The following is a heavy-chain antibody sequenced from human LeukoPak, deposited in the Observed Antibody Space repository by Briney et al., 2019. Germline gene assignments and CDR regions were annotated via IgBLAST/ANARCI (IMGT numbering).Heavy chain of an antibody. V-gene: IGHV4-4*07. CDR3: AREAIFGVVISQFDY. J-gene: IGHJ4*02. Sequence: SETLSLTCAVYGGSFSGYYWSWIRQPAGKGLEWIGRIYTSGSTNYNPSLKSRVTMSVDTSKNQFSLKLSSVTAADTAVYYCAREAIFGVVISQFDYWGQGTLVTVSS. D-gene: IGHD3-3*01. CDR1: GGSFSGYY. CDR2: IYTSGST.